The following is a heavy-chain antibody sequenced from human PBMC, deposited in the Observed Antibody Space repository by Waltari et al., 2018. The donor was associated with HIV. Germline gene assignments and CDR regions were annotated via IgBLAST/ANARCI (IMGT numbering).Heavy chain of an antibody. CDR3: AKDDSTGSSGYYPFHY. CDR1: GFTFTNYA. Sequence: EVQLVESGGGLVQPGGSLRLACAASGFTFTNYAMNWVRQAPGKGLAWVSAFSGSGGSTYYAGSVKGRFTISRDNSKNTLYLQMNSLRAEDTALYYCAKDDSTGSSGYYPFHYWGQGTLITVSS. D-gene: IGHD3-22*01. V-gene: IGHV3-23*04. J-gene: IGHJ4*02. CDR2: FSGSGGST.